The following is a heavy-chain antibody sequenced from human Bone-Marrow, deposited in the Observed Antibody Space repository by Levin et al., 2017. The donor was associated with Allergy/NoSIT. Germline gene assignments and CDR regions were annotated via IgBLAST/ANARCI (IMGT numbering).Heavy chain of an antibody. CDR3: AKSRGGIVVVVAVDY. CDR1: GFTFSSYG. Sequence: LSLTCVASGFTFSSYGMHWVRQAPGKGLEWLAVTSYDGNNKFYADSVTGRFTISRDNSKNTLYLQMNSLRTEDTAVYYCAKSRGGIVVVVAVDYWGQGTLVTVSS. V-gene: IGHV3-30*18. D-gene: IGHD2-15*01. J-gene: IGHJ4*02. CDR2: TSYDGNNK.